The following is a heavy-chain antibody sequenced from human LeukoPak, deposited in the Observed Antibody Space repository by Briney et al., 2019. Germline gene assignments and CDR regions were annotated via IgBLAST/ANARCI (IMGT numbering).Heavy chain of an antibody. Sequence: GGSLRLSCVASGFTFSSYGMHWVRQAPGKGLEWVAVIWYDGSNKYYADSVKGRFTISRDNSKNTLYLQMNSLRAEDTAVYYCARGSSGWYYDYWGQGTLVTVSS. J-gene: IGHJ4*02. CDR2: IWYDGSNK. CDR3: ARGSSGWYYDY. V-gene: IGHV3-33*01. D-gene: IGHD6-19*01. CDR1: GFTFSSYG.